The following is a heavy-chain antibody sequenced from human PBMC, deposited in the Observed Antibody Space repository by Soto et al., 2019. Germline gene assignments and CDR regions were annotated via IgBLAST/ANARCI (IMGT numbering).Heavy chain of an antibody. J-gene: IGHJ4*02. V-gene: IGHV2-5*02. CDR3: ANRHNVVFDY. CDR2: IYWDDDE. Sequence: SGPTLVNPTQTLTLTCTLSGFSITTSGVAVGWVRQPPGKALEWLALIYWDDDERYSPSLKSRLTITKDTSKNQVVLTMTNMDPVDTATYHCANRHNVVFDYWGPGTMVPVSS. D-gene: IGHD1-1*01. CDR1: GFSITTSGVA.